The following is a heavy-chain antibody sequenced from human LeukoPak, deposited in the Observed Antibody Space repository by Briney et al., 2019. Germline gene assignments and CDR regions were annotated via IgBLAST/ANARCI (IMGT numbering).Heavy chain of an antibody. CDR2: IYYSGRT. Sequence: KTSETLSLTCTVSGGSISIYYWSWIRQPPGKGLEWIGYIYYSGRTYYNPSLKSRVTISVDTSKNQFSLKLSSVTAADTAVYHCARVRDGEYGYIRFDPWGQGTLVTVPS. V-gene: IGHV4-59*06. D-gene: IGHD4-17*01. J-gene: IGHJ5*02. CDR1: GGSISIYY. CDR3: ARVRDGEYGYIRFDP.